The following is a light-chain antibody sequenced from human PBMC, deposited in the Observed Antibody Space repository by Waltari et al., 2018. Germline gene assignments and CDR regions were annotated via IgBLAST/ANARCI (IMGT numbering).Light chain of an antibody. J-gene: IGLJ1*01. CDR2: SNN. Sequence: QSVLTQPPPAPGTPGQTVTCPSSGTRPNAGSNTVNWFQQVPGTAPKLLIYSNNQRPSGVPDRFSGSKSGPSASLAISGLQSEDEADYYCAAWDDSLNAYVFGTGTQVPVL. V-gene: IGLV1-44*01. CDR3: AAWDDSLNAYV. CDR1: RPNAGSNT.